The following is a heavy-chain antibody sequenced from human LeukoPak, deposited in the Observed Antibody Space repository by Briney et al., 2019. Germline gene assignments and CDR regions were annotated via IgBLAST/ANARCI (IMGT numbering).Heavy chain of an antibody. D-gene: IGHD6-19*01. CDR1: GYTFTSYY. J-gene: IGHJ4*02. CDR3: ARDRRRYSSGWYPIDY. V-gene: IGHV1-46*01. Sequence: ASVKVSCKASGYTFTSYYMHWVRQAPGQGLEWMGIINPSGGSTSYAQKLQGRVTMTRDTSTSTVYMELSSLRSEDTAVYYCARDRRRYSSGWYPIDYWGQGTLVTVSS. CDR2: INPSGGST.